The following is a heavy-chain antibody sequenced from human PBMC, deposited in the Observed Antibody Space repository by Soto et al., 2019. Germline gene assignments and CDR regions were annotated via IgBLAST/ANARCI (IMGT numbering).Heavy chain of an antibody. CDR3: ARDLGGCSAGSCRYNWFDP. J-gene: IGHJ5*02. CDR1: GGTFSSYV. V-gene: IGHV1-69*06. Sequence: SVKVSCKASGGTFSSYVISWVRQAPGQGPEWMGGIIPMYGTVNYAQKFKDRVTIIADTSTSTAYMELSSRRSEDTAVYYCARDLGGCSAGSCRYNWFDPWGQGTLVTVSS. D-gene: IGHD2-15*01. CDR2: IIPMYGTV.